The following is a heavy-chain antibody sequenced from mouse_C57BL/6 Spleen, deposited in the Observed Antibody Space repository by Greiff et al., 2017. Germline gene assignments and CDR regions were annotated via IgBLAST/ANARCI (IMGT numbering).Heavy chain of an antibody. Sequence: VQLQQSGAELVRPGASVTLSCKASGYTFTDYEMHWVKQTPVHGLEWIGAIDPEHGGTAYNQKFKGKAILTADKSSSTAYIELRSLTSEDSAVYYVARNPDYYGSSYEAMDYWGQGTSVTVSS. CDR3: ARNPDYYGSSYEAMDY. V-gene: IGHV1-15*01. J-gene: IGHJ4*01. D-gene: IGHD1-1*01. CDR2: IDPEHGGT. CDR1: GYTFTDYE.